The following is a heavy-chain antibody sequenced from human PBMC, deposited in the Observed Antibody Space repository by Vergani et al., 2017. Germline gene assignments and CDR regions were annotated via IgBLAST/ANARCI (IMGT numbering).Heavy chain of an antibody. Sequence: EVHLLESGGGQVEAGGSLRLSCVASGFTFSNSAMSWVRQTSGKGLEWVSAISGHGDRTYYADSVKGRFTISRDNSKNTVYLQMNSLKTEDTAVYYCTRHVRDCSSTSCYLGYYYYGMDVWGQGTTVTVSS. V-gene: IGHV3-23*01. D-gene: IGHD2-2*01. J-gene: IGHJ6*02. CDR2: ISGHGDRT. CDR3: TRHVRDCSSTSCYLGYYYYGMDV. CDR1: GFTFSNSA.